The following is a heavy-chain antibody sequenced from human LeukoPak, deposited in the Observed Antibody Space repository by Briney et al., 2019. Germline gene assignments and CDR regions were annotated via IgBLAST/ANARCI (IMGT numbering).Heavy chain of an antibody. CDR2: ISFDGSNE. V-gene: IGHV3-30*18. CDR3: AKGTRYSGYDPFDY. J-gene: IGHJ4*02. D-gene: IGHD5-12*01. Sequence: GGSLKISCAASGFTFSTYAMSWIRQAPGKGLEWVAVISFDGSNEYYADSVKGRFTISRDNSKNTLYLQMNSLRAEDTAVYNCAKGTRYSGYDPFDYWGQGTLVTVSS. CDR1: GFTFSTYA.